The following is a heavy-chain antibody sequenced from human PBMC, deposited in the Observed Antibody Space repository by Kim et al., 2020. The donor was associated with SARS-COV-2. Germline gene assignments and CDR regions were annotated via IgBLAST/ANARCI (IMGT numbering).Heavy chain of an antibody. Sequence: SETLSLTCTVSGGSISSSSYYWAWIRQPPGKGLEWIGSISYSGRTYYNPSLKSRVTISVDTSKNQFSLRLSSVTAADTAVYYCASRNQESTQLWSYFDYWGQGTLVTVSS. D-gene: IGHD5-18*01. CDR2: ISYSGRT. CDR1: GGSISSSSYY. CDR3: ASRNQESTQLWSYFDY. J-gene: IGHJ4*02. V-gene: IGHV4-39*01.